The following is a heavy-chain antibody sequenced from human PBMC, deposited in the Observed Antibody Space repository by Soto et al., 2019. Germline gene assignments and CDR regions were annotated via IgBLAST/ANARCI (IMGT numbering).Heavy chain of an antibody. CDR2: INHNSGGT. CDR1: GYTFTGYY. CDR3: ARGPPYQLLPYFDY. J-gene: IGHJ4*02. D-gene: IGHD2-2*01. V-gene: IGHV1-2*04. Sequence: ASVKVSCKASGYTFTGYYMHWVRQAPGQGLEWMGWINHNSGGTNYAQKFQGWVTMTRDTSISTVYMELSRLRSDDTAVYYCARGPPYQLLPYFDYWGQGTLVTVSS.